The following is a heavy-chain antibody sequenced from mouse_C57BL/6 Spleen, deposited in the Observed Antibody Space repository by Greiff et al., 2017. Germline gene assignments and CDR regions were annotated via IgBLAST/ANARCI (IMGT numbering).Heavy chain of an antibody. J-gene: IGHJ1*03. CDR3: AWEDYGHDEHFDV. V-gene: IGHV5-17*01. CDR2: ISSGSSTI. Sequence: DVHLVESGGGLVKPGASLKLSCAASGFTFSDYGMHWVRQAPEKGLEWVAYISSGSSTIYYADTVKGRFTISRDNAKNTLFLQMTSRRSEDTAMYYCAWEDYGHDEHFDVRGTGTTVTASS. CDR1: GFTFSDYG. D-gene: IGHD2-2*01.